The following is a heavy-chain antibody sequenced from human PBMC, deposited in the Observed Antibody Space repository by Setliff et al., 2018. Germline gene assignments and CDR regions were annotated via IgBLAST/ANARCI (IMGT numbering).Heavy chain of an antibody. J-gene: IGHJ3*02. D-gene: IGHD3-3*01. Sequence: PSETLSLTCAVYGGSFSGYYWSWIRQPPGKGLEWVSAISGSGGSTYYADSVKGRFTISRDNAKNSLYLQMNSLRAEDTAVYYCAKGDGYYDFWSGYHDAFDIWGQGTMVTVSS. V-gene: IGHV3-23*01. CDR2: ISGSGGST. CDR1: GGSFSGYY. CDR3: AKGDGYYDFWSGYHDAFDI.